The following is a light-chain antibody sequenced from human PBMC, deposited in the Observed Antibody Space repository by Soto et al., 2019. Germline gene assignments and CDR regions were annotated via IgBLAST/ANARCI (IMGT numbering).Light chain of an antibody. CDR3: SSSTTTKTPCV. V-gene: IGLV2-14*01. J-gene: IGLJ3*02. Sequence: QSALTPPASVSGSPGQSITISCTGTSSDVGAYNYVSWYQQNPGKAPKLIISEVSDRPSGVSNGFSGSKSGNTASLTISERQSEEEAAYYCSSSTTTKTPCVFGGGTKVTVL. CDR1: SSDVGAYNY. CDR2: EVS.